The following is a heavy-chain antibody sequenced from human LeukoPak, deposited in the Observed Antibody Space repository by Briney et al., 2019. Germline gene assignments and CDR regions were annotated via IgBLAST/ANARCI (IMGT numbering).Heavy chain of an antibody. V-gene: IGHV4-34*01. CDR1: GGSFNDYY. CDR2: INHSGTT. Sequence: SETLSLTCAVYGGSFNDYYWSWIRQPPGKGLEWIAEINHSGTTNYNPSLRSRVTMSVDTSKNQVSMNLSPVTAADAAVYYCARTFDYYMDVWDKGTTVTVSS. CDR3: ARTFDYYMDV. J-gene: IGHJ6*03.